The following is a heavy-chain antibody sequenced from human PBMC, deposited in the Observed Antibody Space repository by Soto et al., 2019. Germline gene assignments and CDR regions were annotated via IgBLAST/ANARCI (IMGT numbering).Heavy chain of an antibody. CDR3: ARAGRITMIVVVPRVGAFDI. D-gene: IGHD3-22*01. V-gene: IGHV4-59*01. Sequence: SETLSLTCTVSGGSISSYYWSWIRQPPGKGLEWIGYIYYSGSTNYNPSLKSRVTISVDTTKNQFSLKLSSVTAADTAVYYCARAGRITMIVVVPRVGAFDIWGQGTMVTVSS. J-gene: IGHJ3*02. CDR1: GGSISSYY. CDR2: IYYSGST.